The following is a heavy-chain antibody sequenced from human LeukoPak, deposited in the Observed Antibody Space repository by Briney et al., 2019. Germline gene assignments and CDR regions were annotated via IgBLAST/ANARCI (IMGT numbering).Heavy chain of an antibody. V-gene: IGHV4-39*01. J-gene: IGHJ4*02. Sequence: SETLSLTCTVSGGSISSSSYYWGWIRQPPGKGLEWIGSIYYSGSTYYNPSLKSRVTISVDTSKNQFSLKLSSVTAADTAVYYCARHVVVPAAIIGFYSDYWGQGTLVTVSS. CDR2: IYYSGST. D-gene: IGHD2-2*01. CDR1: GGSISSSSYY. CDR3: ARHVVVPAAIIGFYSDY.